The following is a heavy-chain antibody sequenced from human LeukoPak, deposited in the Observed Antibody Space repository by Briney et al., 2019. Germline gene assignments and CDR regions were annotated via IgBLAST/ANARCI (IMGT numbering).Heavy chain of an antibody. J-gene: IGHJ4*02. D-gene: IGHD6-6*01. CDR2: IGSSGSTI. Sequence: GGSLRLSCAASGFTFSDYYMSWIRQAPGKGLEWVSYIGSSGSTIYYADSVKGRFTISRDNAKNSLYLQMNSLRAEDTALYYCAKDIGVSAYSRSSVLGYWGQGTLVTVSS. CDR1: GFTFSDYY. CDR3: AKDIGVSAYSRSSVLGY. V-gene: IGHV3-11*01.